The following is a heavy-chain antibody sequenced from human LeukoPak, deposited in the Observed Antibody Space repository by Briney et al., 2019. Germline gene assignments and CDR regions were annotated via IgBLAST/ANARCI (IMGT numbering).Heavy chain of an antibody. Sequence: PGGSLRLSCAATGFTFSSYSMNWVRQAPGKGLEWVSSISSSSSYIYYADSVKGRFTIPRDNAKNSLYLQMNSLRAEDTAVYYCARDGTYDSSGYYYSVYYYYMDVWGKGTTVTVSS. J-gene: IGHJ6*03. CDR2: ISSSSSYI. D-gene: IGHD3-22*01. CDR3: ARDGTYDSSGYYYSVYYYYMDV. CDR1: GFTFSSYS. V-gene: IGHV3-21*01.